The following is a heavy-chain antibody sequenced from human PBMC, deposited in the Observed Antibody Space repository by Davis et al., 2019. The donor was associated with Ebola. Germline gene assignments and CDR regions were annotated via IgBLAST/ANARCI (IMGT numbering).Heavy chain of an antibody. D-gene: IGHD1-1*01. V-gene: IGHV5-51*01. CDR1: GNSFTSHW. Sequence: GESLKISCKDSGNSFTSHWIGWVRQMPGKGLEWMGIIYTGDSDTRYSPSFQGQVTISADKSISTAYLQWTSLKASDTAMYYCATVERGALLGYWGQGTLVTVSS. J-gene: IGHJ4*02. CDR3: ATVERGALLGY. CDR2: IYTGDSDT.